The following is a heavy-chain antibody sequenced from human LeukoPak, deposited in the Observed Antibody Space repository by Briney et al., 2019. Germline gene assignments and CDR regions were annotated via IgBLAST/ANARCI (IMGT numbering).Heavy chain of an antibody. D-gene: IGHD5-12*01. V-gene: IGHV4-59*12. Sequence: SETLSLTCTVSGGSISSYYWSWIRQPPGKGLEWIGYIYYSGSTNYNPSLTSRVTISVDTSKNQFSLKLSSVTAADTAVYYCAREVSGRWLRPDAFDIWGQGTMVTVSS. CDR1: GGSISSYY. CDR3: AREVSGRWLRPDAFDI. J-gene: IGHJ3*02. CDR2: IYYSGST.